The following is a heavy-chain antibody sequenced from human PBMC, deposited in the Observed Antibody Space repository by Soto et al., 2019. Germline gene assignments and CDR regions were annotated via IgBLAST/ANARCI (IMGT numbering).Heavy chain of an antibody. Sequence: GGSLRLSCSASGFTFSCYWMTWVRQAPGKGLEWVANIKEDGSEKYYVDSVKGRFTISRDNPKNSLYLQMNSLRADDTAVYYCARPLYGSGSVWFDPWGQGTLVTVSS. CDR3: ARPLYGSGSVWFDP. CDR2: IKEDGSEK. J-gene: IGHJ5*02. D-gene: IGHD3-10*01. V-gene: IGHV3-7*03. CDR1: GFTFSCYW.